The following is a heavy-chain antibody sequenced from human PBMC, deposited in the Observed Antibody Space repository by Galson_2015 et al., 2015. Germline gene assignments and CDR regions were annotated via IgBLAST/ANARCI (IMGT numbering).Heavy chain of an antibody. J-gene: IGHJ6*04. Sequence: SLRLSCAASGFTFSRSSMNWVRQVPGKGLEWISSILSNPTYIYYADSVKGRFTISRDNANNHLYLDINSLRVADTAVYYCARDQSSLDVWGRGTMVSVSS. D-gene: IGHD6-19*01. CDR3: ARDQSSLDV. V-gene: IGHV3-21*01. CDR2: ILSNPTYI. CDR1: GFTFSRSS.